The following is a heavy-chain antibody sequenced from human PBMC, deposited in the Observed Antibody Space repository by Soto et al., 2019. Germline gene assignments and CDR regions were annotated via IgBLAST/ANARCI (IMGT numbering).Heavy chain of an antibody. D-gene: IGHD2-15*01. J-gene: IGHJ4*02. CDR2: ILPILCLA. V-gene: IGHV1-69*04. CDR1: GGTFSRYP. Sequence: QVQLVQSGAEVKKPGSSVKVSCKASGGTFSRYPISWVRQAPGPGLEWLGGILPILCLANYAQKCQGRVTNTADKRTSTGYMEPRSVRSEDTAVYYCARDSGDCSGGRSQIEAPIDDWGQGTLVTVSS. CDR3: ARDSGDCSGGRSQIEAPIDD.